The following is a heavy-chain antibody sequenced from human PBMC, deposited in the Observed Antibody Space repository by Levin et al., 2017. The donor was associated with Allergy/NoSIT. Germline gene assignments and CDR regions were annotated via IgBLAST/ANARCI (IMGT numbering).Heavy chain of an antibody. CDR3: ARHGFGITMVRGVTPEASDP. D-gene: IGHD3-10*01. CDR2: IDPSDSYT. CDR1: GYSFTSYW. V-gene: IGHV5-10-1*01. Sequence: GESLKISCKGSGYSFTSYWISWVRQMPGKGLEWMGRIDPSDSYTNYSPSFQGHVTISADKSISTAYLQWSSLKASDTAMYYCARHGFGITMVRGVTPEASDPWGQGTLVTVSS. J-gene: IGHJ5*02.